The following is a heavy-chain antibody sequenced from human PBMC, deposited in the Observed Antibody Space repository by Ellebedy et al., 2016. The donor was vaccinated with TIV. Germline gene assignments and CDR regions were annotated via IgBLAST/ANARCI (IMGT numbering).Heavy chain of an antibody. CDR3: ATSAVGHSHGYYFDY. V-gene: IGHV3-30-3*01. CDR2: ISYDGTTQ. J-gene: IGHJ4*02. D-gene: IGHD5-18*01. Sequence: PGGSLRLSCTVSGFTFSSYPIHWVRLAPGKGLAWVTLISYDGTTQYNADSVKGRFTISRDNSKNTVYLQMNSLRREDTALYYCATSAVGHSHGYYFDYWGQGTLVTVSA. CDR1: GFTFSSYP.